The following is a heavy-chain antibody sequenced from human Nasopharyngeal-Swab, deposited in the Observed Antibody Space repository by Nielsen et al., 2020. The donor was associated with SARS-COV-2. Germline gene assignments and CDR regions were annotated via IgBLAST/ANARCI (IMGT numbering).Heavy chain of an antibody. CDR2: VYTSGRT. V-gene: IGHV4-4*07. J-gene: IGHJ6*01. Sequence: SETLSLTCSASGGSISGYFLSWIRQPAGEGLEWIGRVYTSGRTNYNPSLKSRVTISIDMSKNQFSLELRAVTAADTAFYYCARSGTTKYGLDVWGQGTTVIVSS. CDR3: ARSGTTKYGLDV. D-gene: IGHD1-1*01. CDR1: GGSISGYF.